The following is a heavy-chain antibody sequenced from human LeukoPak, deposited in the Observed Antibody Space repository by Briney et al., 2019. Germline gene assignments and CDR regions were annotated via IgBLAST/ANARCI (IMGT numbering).Heavy chain of an antibody. Sequence: PGGSLRLSCAASGFTFDDYTMHWVRQAPGKGLEWVSLISWDGGSTYYADSVKGRFTISRDNAKNSLYLQMNSLRAEDTAVYYCPRGSEWDLLGSCDYWGQGTLVTVSS. J-gene: IGHJ4*02. CDR3: PRGSEWDLLGSCDY. V-gene: IGHV3-43*01. CDR2: ISWDGGST. D-gene: IGHD1-26*01. CDR1: GFTFDDYT.